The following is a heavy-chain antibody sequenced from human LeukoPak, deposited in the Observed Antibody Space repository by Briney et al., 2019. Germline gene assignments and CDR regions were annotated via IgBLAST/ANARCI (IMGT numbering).Heavy chain of an antibody. CDR2: IKQDGSEK. J-gene: IGHJ6*02. Sequence: GGSLRLSCAASGFTSSSYWMSWVRQAPGKGLEWVANIKQDGSEKYYVDSVKGRFTISRDNAKYSLYLEMNSLRAEDTAVCYCARLRSRPPYYYGMDVWGQGTTVTVSS. CDR3: ARLRSRPPYYYGMDV. V-gene: IGHV3-7*04. D-gene: IGHD1-26*01. CDR1: GFTSSSYW.